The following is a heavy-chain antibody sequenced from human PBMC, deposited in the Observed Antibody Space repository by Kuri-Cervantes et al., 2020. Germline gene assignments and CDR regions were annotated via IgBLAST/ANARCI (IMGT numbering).Heavy chain of an antibody. D-gene: IGHD2-2*03. CDR2: IYSGGST. Sequence: GGSLRLSCAASGFTVSSNYMSWVRQAPGKGLEWVSVIYSGGSTYYADSVKGRFTISRDNSKNTVYLQMNSLRVEDTAVYYCARSWITESGYRGQGTLVTVSS. V-gene: IGHV3-53*01. CDR1: GFTVSSNY. CDR3: ARSWITESGY. J-gene: IGHJ4*02.